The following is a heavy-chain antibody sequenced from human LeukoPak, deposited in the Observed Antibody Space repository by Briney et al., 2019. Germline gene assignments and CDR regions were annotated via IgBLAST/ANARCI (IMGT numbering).Heavy chain of an antibody. CDR1: GGTFSSYA. CDR3: ARSSYRTGALFDY. V-gene: IGHV1-69*04. D-gene: IGHD3/OR15-3a*01. Sequence: SVKVSCKASGGTFSSYAISWVRQAPGQGLEWMGRIIPILGIANYAQKFQGRVTITADKSTSTAYMELSSLRSEDTAVYYCARSSYRTGALFDYWGQGTLVTVSS. J-gene: IGHJ4*02. CDR2: IIPILGIA.